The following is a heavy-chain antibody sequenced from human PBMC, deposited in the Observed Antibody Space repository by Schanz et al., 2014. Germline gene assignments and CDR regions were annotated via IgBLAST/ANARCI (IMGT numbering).Heavy chain of an antibody. CDR2: IWYDGNNK. CDR1: GFTFSSYG. CDR3: AKCMHKDYGGKPQAFDI. D-gene: IGHD4-17*01. J-gene: IGHJ3*02. Sequence: QVQLVESGGGVVQPGRSLRLSCAASGFTFSSYGMHWVRQAPGKGLGWVAVIWYDGNNKFYADSVKDRFIISRDNGKNSLDLQMISLSNEDTDLYYCAKCMHKDYGGKPQAFDIWGQGTMVTVSS. V-gene: IGHV3-33*06.